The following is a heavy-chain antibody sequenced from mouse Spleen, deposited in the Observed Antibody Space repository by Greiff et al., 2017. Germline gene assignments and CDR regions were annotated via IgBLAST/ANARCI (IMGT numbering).Heavy chain of an antibody. Sequence: VQLHQSGAELVKPGASVNLSCTASGSTIKDTYMHWVKRRPEKGLGWIGRIDPANGNTKYDPKFQGKATITADTSSNTAYLQLSSLTSEDTAVYYCALWLRRGGFDYWGQGTTLTVSS. D-gene: IGHD2-2*01. CDR2: IDPANGNT. V-gene: IGHV14-3*02. CDR1: GSTIKDTY. CDR3: ALWLRRGGFDY. J-gene: IGHJ2*01.